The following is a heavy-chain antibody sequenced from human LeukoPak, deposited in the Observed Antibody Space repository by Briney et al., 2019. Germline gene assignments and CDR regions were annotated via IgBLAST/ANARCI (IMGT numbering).Heavy chain of an antibody. D-gene: IGHD3-9*01. CDR1: GFTFSSYA. V-gene: IGHV3-30*04. J-gene: IGHJ6*02. CDR2: ISYDGSNK. Sequence: GGSLRLTCAASGFTFSSYAMHAVRQAPGKGLEWVAVISYDGSNKYYADSVKGRFTISRDNSKNTLYLQMNSLRAEDTAVYYCARDPVLRYFDWLYQDGMDVWGQGTTVTVSS. CDR3: ARDPVLRYFDWLYQDGMDV.